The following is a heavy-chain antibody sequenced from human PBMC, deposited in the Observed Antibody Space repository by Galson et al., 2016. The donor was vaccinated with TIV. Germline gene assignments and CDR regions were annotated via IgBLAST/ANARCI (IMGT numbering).Heavy chain of an antibody. J-gene: IGHJ4*02. D-gene: IGHD4-17*01. V-gene: IGHV3-30*18. CDR1: GFSFSSYG. CDR3: AKDPRIYGDYLLAYFDY. Sequence: SLRLSCAASGFSFSSYGMHWVRQAPGKGLEWVAVILYDGTNKYYADSVKGRFTISRDNSKNTLSLQTNSLGTEDTAVYYCAKDPRIYGDYLLAYFDYWGQGTLVTVSS. CDR2: ILYDGTNK.